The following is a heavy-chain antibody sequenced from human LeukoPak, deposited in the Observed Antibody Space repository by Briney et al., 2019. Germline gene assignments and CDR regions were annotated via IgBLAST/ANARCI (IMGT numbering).Heavy chain of an antibody. CDR3: ARGPLWFGQFYFDY. CDR1: DYTXTTYG. D-gene: IGHD3-10*01. Sequence: ASVTVSCTASDYTXTTYGISWVRQAPGQGLEWMGWISTYNGKTNYAQKLQGRVTMTTDTSTSTAYMELRSLRSDDTAVYYCARGPLWFGQFYFDYWGQGTLVTVSS. CDR2: ISTYNGKT. V-gene: IGHV1-18*01. J-gene: IGHJ4*02.